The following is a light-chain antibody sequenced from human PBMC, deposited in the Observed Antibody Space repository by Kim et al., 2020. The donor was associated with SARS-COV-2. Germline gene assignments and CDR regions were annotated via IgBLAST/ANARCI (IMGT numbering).Light chain of an antibody. CDR3: QKYYSDPS. J-gene: IGKJ1*01. CDR2: AAS. V-gene: IGKV1-27*01. Sequence: LSASVGDRVTITCRASQDISNYLGWYQQKPGKAPKLLIYAASTLQSGVPSRFSGTGSGTDFTLTISSLQPEDVATYYCQKYYSDPSFGQGTKVDIK. CDR1: QDISNY.